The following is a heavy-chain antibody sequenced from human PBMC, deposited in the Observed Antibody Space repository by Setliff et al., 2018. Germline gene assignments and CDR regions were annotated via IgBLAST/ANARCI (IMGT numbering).Heavy chain of an antibody. CDR2: VNHRGDT. Sequence: PSETLSLTCAVYGDSFSDYYWSWLRQPPGKGLEWIEEVNHRGDTNYSPSLKSRASLSVDTSEKQLSLTLNSVTVADTAVYYCARAQVVFAISAPAWYFEIWGRGTQVTVSS. V-gene: IGHV4-34*01. CDR3: ARAQVVFAISAPAWYFEI. CDR1: GDSFSDYY. D-gene: IGHD2-21*01. J-gene: IGHJ2*01.